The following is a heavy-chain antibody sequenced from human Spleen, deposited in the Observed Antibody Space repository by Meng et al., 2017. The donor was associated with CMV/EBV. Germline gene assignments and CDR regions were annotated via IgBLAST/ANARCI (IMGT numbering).Heavy chain of an antibody. CDR3: ARRQYQLVGLAAFDI. CDR2: INPHSGGT. CDR1: GYSFIDYY. V-gene: IGHV1-2*02. Sequence: ASVKVSCKTSGYSFIDYYMHWVRLAPGQRPEWMGWINPHSGGTNYVPKFQGRVTMTRDTSISTAYMELSRLRSDDTAVYYCARRQYQLVGLAAFDIWGQGTMVTVSS. J-gene: IGHJ3*02. D-gene: IGHD2-2*01.